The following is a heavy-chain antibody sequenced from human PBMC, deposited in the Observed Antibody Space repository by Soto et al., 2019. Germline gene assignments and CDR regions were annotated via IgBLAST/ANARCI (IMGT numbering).Heavy chain of an antibody. CDR3: ARVGAYGAPVEWFDP. CDR2: INAGNGNT. CDR1: GYTFTSYA. Sequence: ASVKVSCKASGYTFTSYAMHWVRQAPGQRLEWMGWINAGNGNTKYSQKFQGRVTITRDTSASTAYMEPSSLRSEDTAVYYCARVGAYGAPVEWFDPWGQGTLVTVSS. D-gene: IGHD1-26*01. J-gene: IGHJ5*02. V-gene: IGHV1-3*01.